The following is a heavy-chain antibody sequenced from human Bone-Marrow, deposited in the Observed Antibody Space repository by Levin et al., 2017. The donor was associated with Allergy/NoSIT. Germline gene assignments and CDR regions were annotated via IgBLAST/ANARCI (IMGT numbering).Heavy chain of an antibody. Sequence: GGSLRLSCAGSGFTFSFYWMHWVRQVPGKGLVWVSRINEDGTTTNYADSVKGRFTISRDNVKNSFYLQMDDLRVGDTGVYYCATGLVVTHSGSGYDIWGQGTVVTVSS. CDR1: GFTFSFYW. D-gene: IGHD2-21*02. CDR2: INEDGTTT. V-gene: IGHV3-74*01. J-gene: IGHJ3*02. CDR3: ATGLVVTHSGSGYDI.